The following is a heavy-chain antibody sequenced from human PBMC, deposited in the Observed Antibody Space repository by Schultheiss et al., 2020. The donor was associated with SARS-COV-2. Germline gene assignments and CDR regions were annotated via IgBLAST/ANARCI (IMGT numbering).Heavy chain of an antibody. CDR1: GFTFSSYA. J-gene: IGHJ4*02. CDR3: AKDWVLLRRYGDPRGYYFDY. D-gene: IGHD4-17*01. Sequence: GGSLRLSCAASGFTFSSYAMSWVRQAPGKGLEWVSAISGSGGSTYYADSVKGRFTISRDNSKNTLYLQMNSLRAEDTAVYYCAKDWVLLRRYGDPRGYYFDYWGQGTLVTVSS. V-gene: IGHV3-23*01. CDR2: ISGSGGST.